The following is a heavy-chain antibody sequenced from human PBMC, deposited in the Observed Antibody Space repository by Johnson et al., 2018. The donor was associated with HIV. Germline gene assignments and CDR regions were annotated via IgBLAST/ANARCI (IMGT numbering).Heavy chain of an antibody. V-gene: IGHV3-30*04. D-gene: IGHD6-6*01. J-gene: IGHJ3*02. CDR1: GFTFSSYA. CDR2: ISYDGSNK. CDR3: AKGGIATRFFDI. Sequence: QMHLVESGGGVVQPGRSLRLSCAASGFTFSSYAMHWVRQAPGKGLEWVAVISYDGSNKYYADSVKGRFTISRDNSKNTLYLQMNSLRAEDTAVYYCAKGGIATRFFDIWGQGTMVTVSS.